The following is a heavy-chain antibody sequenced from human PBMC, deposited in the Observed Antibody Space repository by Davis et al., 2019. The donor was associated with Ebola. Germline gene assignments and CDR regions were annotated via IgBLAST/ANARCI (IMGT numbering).Heavy chain of an antibody. Sequence: KVSCKGSGYSFTSYWIGWVRQMPGKGLEWMGIIYPGDSDTRYSPSFQGQVIISADQSISTAYLQWNSLKASDTAMYYCARFLEWKADYWGQGTLVTVSS. D-gene: IGHD3-3*01. CDR2: IYPGDSDT. CDR3: ARFLEWKADY. J-gene: IGHJ4*02. V-gene: IGHV5-51*01. CDR1: GYSFTSYW.